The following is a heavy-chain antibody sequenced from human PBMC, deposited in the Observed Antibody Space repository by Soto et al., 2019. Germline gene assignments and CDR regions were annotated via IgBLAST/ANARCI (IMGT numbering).Heavy chain of an antibody. CDR2: IYYSGST. J-gene: IGHJ4*02. V-gene: IGHV4-39*01. CDR1: GGSISSSSYY. D-gene: IGHD6-6*01. CDR3: ARHGQYSSSSLDY. Sequence: QLQLQESGPGLVKPSETLSLTCTVSGGSISSSSYYWGWIRQPPGKGLEWIGSIYYSGSTYYNPSLKSRVTISVDTSKNQFSLKLSSVTAADTAVYCCARHGQYSSSSLDYWGQGTLVTVSS.